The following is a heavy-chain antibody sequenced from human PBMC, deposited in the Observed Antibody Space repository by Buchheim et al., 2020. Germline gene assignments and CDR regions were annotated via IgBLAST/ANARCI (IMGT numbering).Heavy chain of an antibody. V-gene: IGHV3-66*01. D-gene: IGHD2-15*01. CDR1: GFTVSSNY. CDR3: ARILGYCSGGSCYSSYFDY. CDR2: IYSGGST. J-gene: IGHJ4*02. Sequence: EVQLVESGGGLVQPGGSLRLSCAASGFTVSSNYMSWVRQAPGKGLEWVSVIYSGGSTYYADSVKGRFTISRDNSKNTLYLQMNSLRAEDTAVYYCARILGYCSGGSCYSSYFDYWGQGTL.